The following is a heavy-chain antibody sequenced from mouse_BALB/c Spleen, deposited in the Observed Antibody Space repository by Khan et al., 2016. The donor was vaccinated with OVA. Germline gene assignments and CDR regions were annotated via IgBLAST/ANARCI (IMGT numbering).Heavy chain of an antibody. V-gene: IGHV1S29*02. CDR2: IYPYNGGT. Sequence: VQLQQSGPELVKPGASVKISCKASGYTFTDYNMHWVKQSHGKSLEWIGYIYPYNGGTGYNQKFKSKATLTVDNSSSTAYMELRSLTSEDSAVYYHARSRGPGYDYISDYWGQGTTLTVSS. D-gene: IGHD2-4*01. J-gene: IGHJ2*01. CDR1: GYTFTDYN. CDR3: ARSRGPGYDYISDY.